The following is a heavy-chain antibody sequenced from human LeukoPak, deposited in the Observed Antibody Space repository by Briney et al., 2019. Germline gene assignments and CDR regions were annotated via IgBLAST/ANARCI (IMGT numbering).Heavy chain of an antibody. CDR1: GFTFSSYW. CDR2: IKQDGSEK. J-gene: IGHJ3*02. CDR3: ARGLDYGDYLPVEWAFDI. Sequence: GGSLRLSCAASGFTFSSYWMSWVRQAPGKGLEWVANIKQDGSEKYYVDSVKGRFTISRDNAKNSMYLQMNSLRAEDTAVYYCARGLDYGDYLPVEWAFDIWGQGTMVTVSS. V-gene: IGHV3-7*03. D-gene: IGHD4-17*01.